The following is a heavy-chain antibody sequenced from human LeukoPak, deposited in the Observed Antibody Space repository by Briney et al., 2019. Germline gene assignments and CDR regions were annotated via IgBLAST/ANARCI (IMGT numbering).Heavy chain of an antibody. CDR3: ARDNTGGYSYGRYFDY. D-gene: IGHD5-18*01. CDR2: ISSSGSTI. V-gene: IGHV3-48*03. Sequence: GGSLRLSCAASGFTFSSYEMNWVRQAPGKGLEWVSYISSSGSTIYYADSVKGRFTISRDNAKNSLYLQMNSLRAEDTAVHYCARDNTGGYSYGRYFDYWGQGTLVAVSS. CDR1: GFTFSSYE. J-gene: IGHJ4*02.